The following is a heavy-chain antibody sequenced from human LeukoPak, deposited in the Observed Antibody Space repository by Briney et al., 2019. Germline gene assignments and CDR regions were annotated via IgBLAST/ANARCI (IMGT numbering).Heavy chain of an antibody. Sequence: GGSLRLSCAASGFTFSSYGMHWVRQAPAKGLEWVAIISYDGSNKYYADSVKGRFTISRDNSKNTLYLQMNSLRAEDTAVYYCAKSTTVTQRGYFDHWGQGTLVTVSS. D-gene: IGHD4-17*01. V-gene: IGHV3-30*18. J-gene: IGHJ4*02. CDR2: ISYDGSNK. CDR3: AKSTTVTQRGYFDH. CDR1: GFTFSSYG.